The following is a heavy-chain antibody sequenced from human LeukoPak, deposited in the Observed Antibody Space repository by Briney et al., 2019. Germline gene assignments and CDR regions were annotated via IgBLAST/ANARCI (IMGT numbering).Heavy chain of an antibody. V-gene: IGHV3-30*18. D-gene: IGHD2-15*01. CDR3: AKASVVAATPDY. CDR1: GFTFSSYG. J-gene: IGHJ4*02. CDR2: ISYDGSNK. Sequence: PGRSLRLSCAPSGFTFSSYGMHWVRQAPGKGLEWVAVISYDGSNKYYADSVKGRFTISRDNSKNTLYLQMNSLRAEDTAVYYCAKASVVAATPDYWGQGTLVTVSS.